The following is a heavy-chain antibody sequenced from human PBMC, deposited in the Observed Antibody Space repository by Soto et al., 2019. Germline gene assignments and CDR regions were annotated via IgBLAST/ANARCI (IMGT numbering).Heavy chain of an antibody. CDR1: GFTFIDYA. Sequence: EVQLLESGGGLVQPGGCLRLSCTASGFTFIDYAMSWVRQAPGKRLEWVSLISGGGGTTQYADSVKGRFTISRDNSKNTVYLQMNSLRVEDTAVYFCAKALSHDSPFDYWGQGTLVTVSS. CDR2: ISGGGGTT. D-gene: IGHD1-1*01. J-gene: IGHJ4*02. V-gene: IGHV3-23*01. CDR3: AKALSHDSPFDY.